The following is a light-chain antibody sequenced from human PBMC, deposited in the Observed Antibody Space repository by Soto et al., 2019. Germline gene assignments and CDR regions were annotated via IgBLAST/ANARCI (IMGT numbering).Light chain of an antibody. Sequence: QSALTQPASVSGSPGQSIAISCTGTSSDVGSYERVSWYQQHPGKAPTLMIYEVNKRPSGVSNRFSGSKSGNMASLTISGLQAEDEADYYCCSSVGGPNWVFGGGTKVTVL. CDR3: CSSVGGPNWV. V-gene: IGLV2-23*02. CDR2: EVN. J-gene: IGLJ3*02. CDR1: SSDVGSYER.